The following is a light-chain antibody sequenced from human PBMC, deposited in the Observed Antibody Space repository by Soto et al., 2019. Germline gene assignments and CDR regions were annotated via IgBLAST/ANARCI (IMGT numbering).Light chain of an antibody. CDR3: QQYKTSPLT. CDR1: QTISSW. CDR2: KAS. J-gene: IGKJ4*01. V-gene: IGKV1-5*03. Sequence: DIQMTQSPSTLSASVGDRVTITCRASQTISSWLAWYQQKPGKAPKALMYKASTLESGVPARFSGSGSGTEFTLTISGLQPDDFATYYCQQYKTSPLTFGGGTKVEIK.